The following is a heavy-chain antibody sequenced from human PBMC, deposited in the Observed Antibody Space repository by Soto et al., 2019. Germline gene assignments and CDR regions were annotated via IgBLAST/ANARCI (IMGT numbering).Heavy chain of an antibody. CDR3: AREGVAPYYYYGMGV. CDR1: GYTFTRSG. V-gene: IGHV1-18*01. D-gene: IGHD5-12*01. CDR2: ISTYNGDT. J-gene: IGHJ6*02. Sequence: ASVKVSCKASGYTFTRSGMSWVRQAPGQGLEWVGWISTYNGDTNYAQTFQGRVTMTTDTSTSTVHMEVRSLRSDDTAVYYCAREGVAPYYYYGMGVWGQGTPVTVS.